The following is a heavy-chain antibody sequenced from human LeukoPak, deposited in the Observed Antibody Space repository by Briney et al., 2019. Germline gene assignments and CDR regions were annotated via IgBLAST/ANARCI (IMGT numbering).Heavy chain of an antibody. Sequence: SETLSLTCTVSGAPIRTYFWSWFRQPAGKGLEWIGRVHSNGDTYYNPSLESRVTVSMDTSKNQFALNLTSLTAADTAVYYCARDIGLAHWGQGTLVTVSS. J-gene: IGHJ4*02. V-gene: IGHV4-4*07. CDR1: GAPIRTYF. CDR3: ARDIGLAH. D-gene: IGHD3-16*02. CDR2: VHSNGDT.